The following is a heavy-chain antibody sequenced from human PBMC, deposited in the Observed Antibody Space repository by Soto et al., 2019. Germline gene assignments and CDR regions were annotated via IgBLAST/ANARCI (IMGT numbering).Heavy chain of an antibody. J-gene: IGHJ4*02. CDR1: GYTFTSSA. Sequence: ASVKVSCKDSGYTFTSSAIHWVRQAPGQRLEWVGGMNAGNGTTRYSREFQGRVTITRDTSASTAYMELSSLRSEDTAVYYCARDRYSWNDGADYWGQGTLVTVSS. V-gene: IGHV1-3*01. D-gene: IGHD1-1*01. CDR2: MNAGNGTT. CDR3: ARDRYSWNDGADY.